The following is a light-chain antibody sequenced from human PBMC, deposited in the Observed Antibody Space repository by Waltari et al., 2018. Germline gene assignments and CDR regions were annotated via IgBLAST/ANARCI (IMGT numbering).Light chain of an antibody. Sequence: EIVMTQSPANLSVSPGERVTLSCRASQSVSRKLAWYQQKPGQAPRLLIFVASTRATGIPARFSGGGSGTEFTLTISSLQSEDFAVYYCQQYKNWPPLTFGGGTKVEIK. CDR1: QSVSRK. CDR3: QQYKNWPPLT. CDR2: VAS. J-gene: IGKJ4*01. V-gene: IGKV3-15*01.